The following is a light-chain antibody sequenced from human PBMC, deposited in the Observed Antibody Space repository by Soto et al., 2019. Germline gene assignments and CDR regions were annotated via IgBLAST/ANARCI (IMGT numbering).Light chain of an antibody. Sequence: QSVLTQPASVSGSPGQSITISCTGTSSDVGGYNYVSWYQQHPGKAPKLMIYEVSNRPSGVSNRLSGSKSGNTASLTISGLHAEDEADYYCSSYTSSSTVFGTGTKVTVL. CDR1: SSDVGGYNY. V-gene: IGLV2-14*01. CDR2: EVS. CDR3: SSYTSSSTV. J-gene: IGLJ1*01.